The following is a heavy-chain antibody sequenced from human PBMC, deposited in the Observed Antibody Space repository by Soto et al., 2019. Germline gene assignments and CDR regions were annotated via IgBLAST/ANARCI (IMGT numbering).Heavy chain of an antibody. D-gene: IGHD2-15*01. V-gene: IGHV3-21*01. CDR3: ARDLRSCSGGTCHQYFDY. CDR1: GFTFSSYS. CDR2: ISSSSSYI. Sequence: GGSLRLSCAASGFTFSSYSMNWVRQAPGKGLEWVSSISSSSSYIYYSDSVEGRFTISRDNSKNTLYLQMNSLRAEDTAIYYCARDLRSCSGGTCHQYFDYWGQGTLVTVSS. J-gene: IGHJ4*02.